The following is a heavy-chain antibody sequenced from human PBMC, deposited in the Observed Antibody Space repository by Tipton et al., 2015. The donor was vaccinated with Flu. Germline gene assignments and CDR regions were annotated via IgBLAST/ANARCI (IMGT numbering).Heavy chain of an antibody. CDR1: GGSISRYY. Sequence: TLSLTCTVSGGSISRYYWSWIRQPPGKGLQWIGYIYSSGTTNYSPSLKSRVTISLDTSKNQFSLKLSSVTAADTAVYYCASGKLDTAPYFFDYWGQGALVTVSS. D-gene: IGHD5-18*01. J-gene: IGHJ4*02. CDR2: IYSSGTT. V-gene: IGHV4-59*01. CDR3: ASGKLDTAPYFFDY.